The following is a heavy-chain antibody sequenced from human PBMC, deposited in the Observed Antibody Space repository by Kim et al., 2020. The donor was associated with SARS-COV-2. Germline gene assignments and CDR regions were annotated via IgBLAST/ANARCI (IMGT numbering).Heavy chain of an antibody. J-gene: IGHJ5*02. D-gene: IGHD3-22*01. CDR1: GVSFRKSG. V-gene: IGHV3-30*18. Sequence: GGSLRLSCVASGVSFRKSGMHWVRQSPGKGLEWVAVISNDGNEKYYVDSVRGRFNISRDNSKKTVYLQMNSLRVEETAVYYCVKSPYDYDTSGYFPPTESWGQGTLVSVSS. CDR2: ISNDGNEK. CDR3: VKSPYDYDTSGYFPPTES.